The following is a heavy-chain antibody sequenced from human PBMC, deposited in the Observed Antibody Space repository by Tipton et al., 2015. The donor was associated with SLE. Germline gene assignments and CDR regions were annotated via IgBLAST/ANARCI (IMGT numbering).Heavy chain of an antibody. CDR2: IYTRGST. D-gene: IGHD4-11*01. Sequence: LRLSCTVSGGSISSYYWSWIRQSAGKGLEWIGRIYTRGSTNYNPPLKSRVTMSVDTSENQLSLKLNSMTAADTAVYYCARELLSPMTTVHWYFDLWGRGTLVTVSS. V-gene: IGHV4-4*07. J-gene: IGHJ2*01. CDR1: GGSISSYY. CDR3: ARELLSPMTTVHWYFDL.